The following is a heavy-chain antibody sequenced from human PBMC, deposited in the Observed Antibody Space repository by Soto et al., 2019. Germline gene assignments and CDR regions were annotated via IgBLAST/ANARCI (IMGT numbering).Heavy chain of an antibody. D-gene: IGHD2-8*01. J-gene: IGHJ6*02. V-gene: IGHV1-18*01. CDR2: ISGYNGDT. Sequence: ASVKVSCKASGYSFTTYGISWVGQAPGQGLEWMGWISGYNGDTNNAQKFQDRVTVTIDRSTTTAYLELRSLTSDDTAVYYCAKNGHPPYYYYGMDVWGQGTTVTVSS. CDR1: GYSFTTYG. CDR3: AKNGHPPYYYYGMDV.